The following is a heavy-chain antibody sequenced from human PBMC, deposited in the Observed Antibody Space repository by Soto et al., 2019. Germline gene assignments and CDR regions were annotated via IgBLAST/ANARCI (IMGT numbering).Heavy chain of an antibody. CDR1: GYTFTSYG. CDR3: ARDAPPEDF. V-gene: IGHV1-18*01. J-gene: IGHJ4*02. CDR2: ISAYNGNT. Sequence: QVQLVQSGAEVKKPGASVKVSCKASGYTFTSYGISWVRQAPGQGLEWMGWISAYNGNTNYAQKVPGRVTMTTDTATRTACMELRSLRSADTAAHYCARDAPPEDFWGQGTLGTASS.